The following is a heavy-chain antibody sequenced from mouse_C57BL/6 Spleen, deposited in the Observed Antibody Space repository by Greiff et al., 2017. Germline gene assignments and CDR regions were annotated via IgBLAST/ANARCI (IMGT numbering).Heavy chain of an antibody. CDR3: ARHYYGSSYAMDY. CDR2: ISGGGGNT. V-gene: IGHV5-9*01. Sequence: DVMLVESGGGLVKPGGSLKLSCAASGFTFSSYTMSWVRQTPEKRLEWVATISGGGGNTYYPDSVKGRFTISRDNAKNTLYLQMSSLRSEDTALYYCARHYYGSSYAMDYWGQGTSVTVSS. CDR1: GFTFSSYT. D-gene: IGHD1-1*01. J-gene: IGHJ4*01.